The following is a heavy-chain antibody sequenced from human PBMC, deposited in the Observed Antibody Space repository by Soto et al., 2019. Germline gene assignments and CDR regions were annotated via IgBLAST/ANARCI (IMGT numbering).Heavy chain of an antibody. CDR2: INPNSGGT. Sequence: QVQLVQSGAEVKKPGASVKVSCKASGYTFTGYYMHWVRQAPGQGLEWMGWINPNSGGTNYAQKFQGWVTMTRDTSISTAYMELSRLRADDTAVYYCAILNLPRGTGTSDYWGQGTLVTVSS. V-gene: IGHV1-2*04. J-gene: IGHJ4*02. CDR1: GYTFTGYY. D-gene: IGHD1-1*01. CDR3: AILNLPRGTGTSDY.